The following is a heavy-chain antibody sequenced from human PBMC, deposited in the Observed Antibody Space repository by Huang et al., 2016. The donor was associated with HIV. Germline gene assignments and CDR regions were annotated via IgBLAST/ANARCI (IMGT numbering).Heavy chain of an antibody. CDR1: GGSIRSDNYY. J-gene: IGHJ4*02. V-gene: IGHV4-39*02. CDR3: ARLPGSITMIRGVITDPY. CDR2: IYYSGST. Sequence: QLQLQESGPGLVKPSETLSLTCTVSGGSIRSDNYYWGWIRQPPGKGREWIGSIYYSGSTYYNPALKRRVTITVDTSKNNFSLRRRSVTAADTAVYYCARLPGSITMIRGVITDPYWGQGTLVTVSS. D-gene: IGHD3-10*01.